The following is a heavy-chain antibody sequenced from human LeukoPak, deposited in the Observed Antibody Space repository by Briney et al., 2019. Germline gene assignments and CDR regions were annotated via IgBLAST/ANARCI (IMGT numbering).Heavy chain of an antibody. CDR3: ARESTVGPIQTDALDI. D-gene: IGHD1-26*01. Sequence: PGGSLRLSCAASGFTFSTYWMHWARQAPGKGLVWVSRINSEETVANYADSVRGRFTISRDDAKNTLYLQMNSLGAEDTAVYYCARESTVGPIQTDALDIWGQGTMVTVSS. V-gene: IGHV3-74*01. J-gene: IGHJ3*02. CDR2: INSEETVA. CDR1: GFTFSTYW.